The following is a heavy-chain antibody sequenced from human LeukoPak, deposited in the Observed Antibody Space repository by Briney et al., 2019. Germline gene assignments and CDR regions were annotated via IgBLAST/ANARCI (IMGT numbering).Heavy chain of an antibody. Sequence: GSVKDSCVTSGYTFTSYSISWVRQAPGGGVEWVGWISSNNNNEEYAQKFQGRVTMTTDTSTWTDYMVLRSLRSDDRAVYYCAIYRGRYWNNFEFWGQGTLVTVSS. V-gene: IGHV1-18*01. CDR2: ISSNNNNE. J-gene: IGHJ4*02. CDR3: AIYRGRYWNNFEF. CDR1: GYTFTSYS. D-gene: IGHD1-26*01.